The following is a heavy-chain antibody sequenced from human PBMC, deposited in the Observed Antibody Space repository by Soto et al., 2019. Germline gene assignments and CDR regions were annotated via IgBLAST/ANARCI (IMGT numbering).Heavy chain of an antibody. J-gene: IGHJ4*02. D-gene: IGHD4-17*01. CDR2: MRPNSDPI. Sequence: EVQLVESGGGLIQPGGSLRLSCAASGFAFSTSSMNWVRQAPGKGLEWVSCMRPNSDPIYYAGSVQGRFTISRDNARNLLYLQMNNLRDEDTAVYYCATDRDYALNNWGQGVLVTVSS. CDR1: GFAFSTSS. V-gene: IGHV3-48*02. CDR3: ATDRDYALNN.